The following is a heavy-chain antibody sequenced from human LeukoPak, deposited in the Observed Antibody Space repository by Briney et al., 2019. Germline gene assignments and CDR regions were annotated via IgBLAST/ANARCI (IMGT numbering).Heavy chain of an antibody. J-gene: IGHJ6*03. V-gene: IGHV3-9*01. CDR2: ISWNNNYI. Sequence: PEGSLRLSCAASGFTFDDYAMHWVRQAPGKGLEWVSGISWNNNYIGYADSVKGRFTISRDNARNSLYLQMNSLRGEDTALYYCAKGGIHRGYYYYYMDVWGKGTTVTISS. D-gene: IGHD6-13*01. CDR3: AKGGIHRGYYYYYMDV. CDR1: GFTFDDYA.